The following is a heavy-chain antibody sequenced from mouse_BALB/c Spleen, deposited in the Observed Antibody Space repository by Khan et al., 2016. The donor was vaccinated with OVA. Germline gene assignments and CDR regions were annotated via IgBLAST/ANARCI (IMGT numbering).Heavy chain of an antibody. D-gene: IGHD1-1*01. CDR1: GYSFTGYF. CDR3: ARIYGSDFDY. J-gene: IGHJ2*01. Sequence: VQLKESGPELVKPGASVKISCKASGYSFTGYFMNWVMQSHGKNLEWIGRINPHIGETFYNPKFKGKATLTVDESSSTAHMELRSLASEDSAVYYCARIYGSDFDYRGQGTTLTVSS. V-gene: IGHV1-20*02. CDR2: INPHIGET.